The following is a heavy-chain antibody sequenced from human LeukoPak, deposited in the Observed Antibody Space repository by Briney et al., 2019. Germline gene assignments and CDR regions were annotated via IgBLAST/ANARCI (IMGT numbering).Heavy chain of an antibody. CDR2: ISTYNADT. D-gene: IGHD6-6*01. CDR3: ARVALDEYSSSSGYFQH. Sequence: ASVKVSCKASGYTFTSYGISWVRQAPGQGLEWMGWISTYNADTDYAQKFQGRVTMTTETSTSTAYMELRSLRSDDTAVYYCARVALDEYSSSSGYFQHWGQGTLVTVSS. J-gene: IGHJ1*01. V-gene: IGHV1-18*01. CDR1: GYTFTSYG.